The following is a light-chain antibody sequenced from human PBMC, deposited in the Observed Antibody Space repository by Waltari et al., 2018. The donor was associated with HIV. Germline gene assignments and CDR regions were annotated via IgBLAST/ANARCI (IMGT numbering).Light chain of an antibody. CDR3: QQSYDTPLT. Sequence: DIQMTQSPSSLSASVGDRVTITCRASQSISNFLNWYQQKPGKAPNLLIYSASTLQNGAPSRFSGSGSGTDFTLTISSLQPEDFATYYCQQSYDTPLTFGGGTKVEIK. V-gene: IGKV1-39*01. J-gene: IGKJ4*01. CDR2: SAS. CDR1: QSISNF.